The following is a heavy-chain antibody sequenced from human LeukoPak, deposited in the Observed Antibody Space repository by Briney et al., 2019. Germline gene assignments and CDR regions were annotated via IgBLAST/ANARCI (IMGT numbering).Heavy chain of an antibody. CDR2: ISYDGSNK. CDR3: ARVSERLLPSFKWFDP. CDR1: EFTFSNYA. Sequence: GRSLRLSCAASEFTFSNYAMHWVRQAPGKGLEWVAVISYDGSNKYYADSVKGRFTISRDNSKSTLYLQMNSLRPEDTALYYCARVSERLLPSFKWFDPWGQGTLVTVSS. J-gene: IGHJ5*02. V-gene: IGHV3-30-3*01. D-gene: IGHD2-21*02.